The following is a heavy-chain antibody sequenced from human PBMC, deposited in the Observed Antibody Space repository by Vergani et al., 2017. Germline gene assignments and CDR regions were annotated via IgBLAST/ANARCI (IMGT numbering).Heavy chain of an antibody. CDR1: GFTFSSYW. V-gene: IGHV3-74*02. CDR2: INSDGSST. J-gene: IGHJ5*02. CDR3: ARGTVPAAIWSSTPNWFDP. D-gene: IGHD2-2*02. Sequence: EVQLVESGGGLVKPGGSLRLSCAASGFTFSSYWMHWVRQAPGKGLVWVSRINSDGSSTSYADSVKGRFTLSRDNAKNTLYLQMNSLRAEDTAVYYCARGTVPAAIWSSTPNWFDPWGQGTLVTVSS.